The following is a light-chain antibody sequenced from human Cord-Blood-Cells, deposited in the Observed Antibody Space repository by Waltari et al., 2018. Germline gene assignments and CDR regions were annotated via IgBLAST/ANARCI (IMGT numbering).Light chain of an antibody. CDR1: SSDVGGYNY. CDR2: DVS. J-gene: IGLJ3*02. V-gene: IGLV2-14*03. Sequence: QSALPQPPSVSGSPGQSITISCTGTSSDVGGYNYFSWYQQHPGKAPKLMIYDVSNRPSGVSNRFSGSKSGNTASLTISGLQAEDEADYYCSSYTSSSTLVFGGGTKLTVL. CDR3: SSYTSSSTLV.